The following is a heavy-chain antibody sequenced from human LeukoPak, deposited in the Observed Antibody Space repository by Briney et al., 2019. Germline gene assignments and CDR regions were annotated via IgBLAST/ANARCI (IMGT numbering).Heavy chain of an antibody. J-gene: IGHJ4*02. CDR2: ISYDGSNK. CDR1: GFTFSSYA. CDR3: AKDHIWLDY. D-gene: IGHD2-21*01. Sequence: SGGSPRLSCAASGFTFSSYAMHWVRQAPGKGLEWVAVISYDGSNKYYADSVKGRFTISRDNSKNTLYLQMNSLRAEDTAVYYCAKDHIWLDYWGQGTLVTVPS. V-gene: IGHV3-30-3*01.